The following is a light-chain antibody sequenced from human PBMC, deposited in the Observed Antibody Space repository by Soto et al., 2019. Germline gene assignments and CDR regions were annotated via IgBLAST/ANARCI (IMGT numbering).Light chain of an antibody. CDR3: QQSYSTLIT. J-gene: IGKJ5*01. Sequence: DIQITQSPSSLSASVGDRVTITCRASQSISSYLNWYQQKPGKAPKLLTYAASSLQSGVPSRFSGSGSGTDFTLTISSLQPEDFATYYCQQSYSTLITFGQGTRLEIK. V-gene: IGKV1-39*01. CDR2: AAS. CDR1: QSISSY.